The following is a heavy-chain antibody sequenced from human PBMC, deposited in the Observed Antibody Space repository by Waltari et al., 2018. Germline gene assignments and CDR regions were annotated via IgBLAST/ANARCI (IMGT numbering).Heavy chain of an antibody. D-gene: IGHD3-22*01. Sequence: QVQLQESGPGLVKPSETLSLTCAVSGYSISSGYYWSWIRQPPGKGLEWIGSIYHSGRTYYNPSLKSRVTISVDTSKNQFFLKLRSVTAADTAVYYCARGGTNDCSGYYYFNYYYYGMDVWGQGTTVTVSS. V-gene: IGHV4-38-2*01. J-gene: IGHJ6*02. CDR3: ARGGTNDCSGYYYFNYYYYGMDV. CDR2: IYHSGRT. CDR1: GYSISSGYY.